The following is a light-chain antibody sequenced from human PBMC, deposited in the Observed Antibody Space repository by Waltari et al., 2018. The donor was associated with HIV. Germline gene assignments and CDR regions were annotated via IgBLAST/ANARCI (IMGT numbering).Light chain of an antibody. V-gene: IGKV1-12*01. CDR2: RAS. CDR1: QPISSF. Sequence: DIRMTQSPSYVSASVGDNVTITCRASQPISSFLAWYQYKAGVVPDLLVYRASRLQPGVPSRFSGSGSAIDFSLSIARLQTEDSAVYYCQQASNFPHTFGGGTRVEI. J-gene: IGKJ4*01. CDR3: QQASNFPHT.